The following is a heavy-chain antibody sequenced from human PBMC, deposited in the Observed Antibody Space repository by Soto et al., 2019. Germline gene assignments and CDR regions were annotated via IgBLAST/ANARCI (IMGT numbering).Heavy chain of an antibody. J-gene: IGHJ6*02. CDR2: IYYSGST. D-gene: IGHD6-13*01. CDR3: ARLRVITSHPYYYYGMDV. Sequence: SETLSLTCTVSGGSISSSSYYWGWIRQPPGKGLEWIGSIYYSGSTYYNPSLKSRVTISVDTSKNQFSLKLSSVTAADTAVYYCARLRVITSHPYYYYGMDVWGQGTTVTVSS. CDR1: GGSISSSSYY. V-gene: IGHV4-39*01.